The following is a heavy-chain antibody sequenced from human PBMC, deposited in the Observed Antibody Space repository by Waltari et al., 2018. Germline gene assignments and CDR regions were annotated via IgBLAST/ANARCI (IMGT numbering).Heavy chain of an antibody. Sequence: EVQLVESGGGLAQPGGSLRLSCAASGFTFSSYWMHCVRQAPGKGLVWVSRINSDGSSTSYADSVKGRFTISRDNAKNTLYLQMNSLRAEDTAVYYCASDQLVPGAFDYWGQGTLVTVSS. D-gene: IGHD6-13*01. CDR3: ASDQLVPGAFDY. J-gene: IGHJ4*02. CDR2: INSDGSST. V-gene: IGHV3-74*01. CDR1: GFTFSSYW.